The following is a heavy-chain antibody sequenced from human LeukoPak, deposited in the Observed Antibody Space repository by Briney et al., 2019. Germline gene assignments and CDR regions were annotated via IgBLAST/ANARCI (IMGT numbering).Heavy chain of an antibody. D-gene: IGHD3-22*01. CDR2: MTGSGDTT. V-gene: IGHV3-23*01. Sequence: GSLRLSCAASGFTFSNYAMGWVRQATGRGLEWVSTMTGSGDTTYYADSVKGRFTISRDNSKNTLYLQMNSLRAEDTAVYYCARDRSDSSGYYVPWGQGTLVTVSS. CDR3: ARDRSDSSGYYVP. CDR1: GFTFSNYA. J-gene: IGHJ5*02.